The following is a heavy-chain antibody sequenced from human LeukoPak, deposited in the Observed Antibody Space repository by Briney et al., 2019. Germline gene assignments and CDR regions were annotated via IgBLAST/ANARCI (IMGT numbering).Heavy chain of an antibody. Sequence: PSQTLSLTCTVCGGSISSGGYYWSWIRQHPGKGLEWFGYLYYSGSTYYNPSIKSRVTISVDTSKNQFSLKLSSVTAADTAVYYCARADRITTDPWGQGTLFTVSS. CDR3: ARADRITTDP. CDR2: LYYSGST. D-gene: IGHD3-3*01. CDR1: GGSISSGGYY. V-gene: IGHV4-31*03. J-gene: IGHJ5*02.